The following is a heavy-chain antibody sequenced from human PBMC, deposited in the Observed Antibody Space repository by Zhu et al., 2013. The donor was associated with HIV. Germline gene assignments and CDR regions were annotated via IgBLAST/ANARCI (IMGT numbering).Heavy chain of an antibody. D-gene: IGHD1-26*01. V-gene: IGHV1-3*01. CDR1: GYTFTSYA. J-gene: IGHJ3*02. Sequence: QVQLVQSGAEVKKPGASVKVSCKASGYTFTSYAMHWVRQAPGQRLEWMGWINAGNGNTKYSQKFQGRVTITRDTSASTAYMELSSLRSEDTAVYYCARGMWWELHRAAFDIWGQGTMVTVSS. CDR3: ARGMWWELHRAAFDI. CDR2: INAGNGNT.